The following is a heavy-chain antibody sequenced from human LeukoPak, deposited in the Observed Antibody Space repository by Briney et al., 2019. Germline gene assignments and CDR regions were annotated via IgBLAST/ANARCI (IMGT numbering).Heavy chain of an antibody. D-gene: IGHD2-8*02. CDR1: GYTFTGYY. CDR2: INPNSGDT. CDR3: ARGASELAILGGVHWFDP. Sequence: ASVKVSCKASGYTFTGYYMHWVRQAPGQGLEWMGWINPNSGDTNYAQKFQGRVTMTRDTSISTAYMELSRLRSDDTAVYYCARGASELAILGGVHWFDPWGQGTLVTVSS. V-gene: IGHV1-2*02. J-gene: IGHJ5*02.